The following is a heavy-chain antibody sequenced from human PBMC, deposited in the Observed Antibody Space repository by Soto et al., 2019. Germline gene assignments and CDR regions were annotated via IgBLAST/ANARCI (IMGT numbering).Heavy chain of an antibody. CDR2: IYYSGST. Sequence: SETLSLTCTVSGGSISSGGYYWSWIRQHPGKGLEWIGYIYYSGSTYYNPSLKSRVTISVDTSKNQFSLKLSSVTAADTAVYYCARIRAFWSGYYSRYYYYYMDVWGKGTTVTVSS. CDR1: GGSISSGGYY. CDR3: ARIRAFWSGYYSRYYYYYMDV. J-gene: IGHJ6*03. D-gene: IGHD3-3*01. V-gene: IGHV4-31*03.